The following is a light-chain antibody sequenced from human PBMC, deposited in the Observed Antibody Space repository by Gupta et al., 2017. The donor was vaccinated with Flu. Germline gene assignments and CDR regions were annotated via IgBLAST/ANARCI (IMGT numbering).Light chain of an antibody. J-gene: IGLJ3*02. Sequence: QSALTQPAPVSGSPGQSLPISCPGTSSDVGSYNLVSWYQQHPGKAPKLMMYEGSKRPSGVSNRFSGSKSGNTASLTISGLQAEDEADYYCCSYAGSSTWVFGGGTKLTVL. CDR1: SSDVGSYNL. CDR3: CSYAGSSTWV. CDR2: EGS. V-gene: IGLV2-23*01.